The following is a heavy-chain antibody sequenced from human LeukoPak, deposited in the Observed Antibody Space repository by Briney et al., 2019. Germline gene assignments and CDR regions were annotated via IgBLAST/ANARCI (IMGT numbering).Heavy chain of an antibody. Sequence: PGGSLRLSCAASGFTFSSYGMHWVRQAPGKGLEWVAVISYDGSNKYYADSVKGRFTISRDNSKNTLYLQMNSLRAEDTAVYYCAKAGRYCSSTSCYYFDYWGQGTLVTVSS. V-gene: IGHV3-30*18. J-gene: IGHJ4*02. CDR3: AKAGRYCSSTSCYYFDY. CDR2: ISYDGSNK. D-gene: IGHD2-2*01. CDR1: GFTFSSYG.